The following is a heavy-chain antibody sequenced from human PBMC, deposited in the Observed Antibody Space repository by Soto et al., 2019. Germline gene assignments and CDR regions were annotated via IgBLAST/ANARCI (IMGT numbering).Heavy chain of an antibody. CDR1: GDSISGGASF. CDR2: VYYSGSS. Sequence: QVQLQESGPGLVKPSETLSLTCTVSGDSISGGASFWSWIRQPPGKGLEWIANVYYSGSSYYNPSLKSRLNTSVHTTKNELSLQLKSMTAADTAVYYCAKLSGTSSTCYLPGWFAHRGQGTLVTVSS. J-gene: IGHJ5*02. D-gene: IGHD2-2*01. V-gene: IGHV4-30-4*03. CDR3: AKLSGTSSTCYLPGWFAH.